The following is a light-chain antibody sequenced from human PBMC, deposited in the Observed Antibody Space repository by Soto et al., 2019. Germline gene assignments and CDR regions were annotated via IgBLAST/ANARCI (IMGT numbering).Light chain of an antibody. CDR3: QQYNGYSWT. CDR2: DAS. Sequence: DIQMIQSPSTLSASVGDRVAMTCRASQSISQWVAWYQQKPGRAPELLIYDASKLKSGVPSRFSGSGSGTEFSLTITSLQLDDSAMYYCQQYNGYSWTFGRGTKVDIK. J-gene: IGKJ1*01. CDR1: QSISQW. V-gene: IGKV1-5*01.